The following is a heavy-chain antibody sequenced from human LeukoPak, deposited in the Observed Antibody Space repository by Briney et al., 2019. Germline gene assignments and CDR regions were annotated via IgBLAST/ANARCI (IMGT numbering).Heavy chain of an antibody. V-gene: IGHV3-74*01. D-gene: IGHD3-22*01. J-gene: IGHJ4*02. Sequence: GSLRLSCAASGFTFSAYWMHWVRQVPGKGLLWVSRINGDGSTTNYAESVKGRFVISRDNAKNTVYLQMNSLRAEDTAVYYCARDLELTYYDSSGHDYWGQGTLVTVSS. CDR3: ARDLELTYYDSSGHDY. CDR1: GFTFSAYW. CDR2: INGDGSTT.